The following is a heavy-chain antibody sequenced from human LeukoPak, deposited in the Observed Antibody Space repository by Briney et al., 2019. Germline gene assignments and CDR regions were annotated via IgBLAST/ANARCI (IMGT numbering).Heavy chain of an antibody. J-gene: IGHJ4*02. V-gene: IGHV1-69*13. D-gene: IGHD3-10*01. CDR3: ARDDGVRGVINY. Sequence: APVKVSCKASGGTFSSYAISWVRQAPGQGLEWMGGIIPIFGTANYAQKFQGRVTITADESTSTAYMELSSLRSEDTAVYYCARDDGVRGVINYWGQGTPVTVSS. CDR1: GGTFSSYA. CDR2: IIPIFGTA.